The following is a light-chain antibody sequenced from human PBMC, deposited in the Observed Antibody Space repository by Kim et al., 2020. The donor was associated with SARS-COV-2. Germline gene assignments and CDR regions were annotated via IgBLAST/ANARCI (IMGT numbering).Light chain of an antibody. CDR3: QQYGNSPSTT. V-gene: IGKV3-20*01. Sequence: EIVLTQSPDPLSLSPGERATLSCRASQSITNNYLAWYQQKPGQAPRLLISGASSRATGIPDRFSGSGSGTDFTLSITRLEPEDFAVYYCQQYGNSPSTTFGQGTKVDIK. CDR2: GAS. J-gene: IGKJ1*01. CDR1: QSITNNY.